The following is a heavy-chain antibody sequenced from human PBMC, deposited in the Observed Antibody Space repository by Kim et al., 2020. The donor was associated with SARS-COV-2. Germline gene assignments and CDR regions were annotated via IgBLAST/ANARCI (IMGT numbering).Heavy chain of an antibody. D-gene: IGHD2-15*01. CDR1: GFTFSDYY. CDR3: ARYTRGRFGIDV. J-gene: IGHJ6*02. CDR2: TKDKTNSYTT. V-gene: IGHV3-72*01. Sequence: GGYLRLSCAASGFTFSDYYMHWVRQAPGKGLEWVGRTKDKTNSYTTDYAASVKGRFTISRDDSKTSLYLQMNSMRTEDAAVYYCARYTRGRFGIDVWGQGTTVPVS.